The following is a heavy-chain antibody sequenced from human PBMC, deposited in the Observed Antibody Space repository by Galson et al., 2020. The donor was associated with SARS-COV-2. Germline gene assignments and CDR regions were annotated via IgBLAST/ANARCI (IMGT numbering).Heavy chain of an antibody. J-gene: IGHJ5*02. CDR2: ISAYNGNT. CDR1: GYTFTSYG. CDR3: ARGYCSSTSCYPIPTPFQGWFDP. Sequence: ASVKVSCKASGYTFTSYGISWVRQAPGQGLEWMGWISAYNGNTNNAQKLQGRVTMTTDTSTSTAYMELRSLRSDDTAVYYCARGYCSSTSCYPIPTPFQGWFDPWGQGTLVTVSS. V-gene: IGHV1-18*01. D-gene: IGHD2-2*01.